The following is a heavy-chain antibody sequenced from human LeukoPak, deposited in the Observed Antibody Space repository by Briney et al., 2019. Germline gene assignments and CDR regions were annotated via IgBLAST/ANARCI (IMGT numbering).Heavy chain of an antibody. CDR3: ARQPPHRIVVVPAAMGSFDY. J-gene: IGHJ4*02. Sequence: PSETLSLTCTVSGGSISSSSYYWGWIRQPPGKGLEWIGSIYYSGSSYYNPSLKSRVTISVDTSKNQFSLKLSSVTAADTAVYYCARQPPHRIVVVPAAMGSFDYWGQGTLVTVSS. V-gene: IGHV4-39*01. CDR1: GGSISSSSYY. CDR2: IYYSGSS. D-gene: IGHD2-2*01.